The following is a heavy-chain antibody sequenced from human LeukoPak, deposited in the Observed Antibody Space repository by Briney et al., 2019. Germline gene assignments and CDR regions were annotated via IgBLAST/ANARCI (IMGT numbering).Heavy chain of an antibody. J-gene: IGHJ4*02. V-gene: IGHV4-34*01. CDR1: GGSFSGYY. Sequence: SETLSLTCAVYGGSFSGYYWNWIRQPPGKGLEWIGEINHSGSTNYNPSLKSRVTISVDTSKNQFSLKLSSVTAADTAVYYCARVTGITATPFDYWGQGTLVTVSS. CDR2: INHSGST. D-gene: IGHD1-7*01. CDR3: ARVTGITATPFDY.